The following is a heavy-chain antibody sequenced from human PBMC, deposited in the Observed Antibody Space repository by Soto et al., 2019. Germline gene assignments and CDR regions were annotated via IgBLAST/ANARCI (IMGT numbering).Heavy chain of an antibody. CDR3: ARDDAFQNENGCDI. CDR2: IVNDGSEK. D-gene: IGHD1-1*01. V-gene: IGHV3-33*01. CDR1: GFTFSKYG. J-gene: IGHJ3*02. Sequence: QVQLVESGGGVVQPGRSLRLSCAASGFTFSKYGFHWVRQAPGKGLEWVAVIVNDGSEKYHADSVEGRFTISRDNSKDTLFLQMNSLRAEDTAVYYCARDDAFQNENGCDIWGQGTMVTVSS.